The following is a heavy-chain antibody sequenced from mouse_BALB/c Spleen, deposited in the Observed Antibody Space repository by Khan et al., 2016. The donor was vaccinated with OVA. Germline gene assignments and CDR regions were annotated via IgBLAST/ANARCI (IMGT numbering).Heavy chain of an antibody. V-gene: IGHV1S137*01. D-gene: IGHD1-3*01. Sequence: QVQLQQSGAELVRPGVSVKISCKGSGYTFTDFAMHWVKQSHSKTLEWIGVISTYYGDATYNQKFKGTVTMTVDKSASTAYMELARLTSDDSAIDSCTRGSGKFRFAYWGQGTLVSVSA. J-gene: IGHJ3*01. CDR1: GYTFTDFA. CDR2: ISTYYGDA. CDR3: TRGSGKFRFAY.